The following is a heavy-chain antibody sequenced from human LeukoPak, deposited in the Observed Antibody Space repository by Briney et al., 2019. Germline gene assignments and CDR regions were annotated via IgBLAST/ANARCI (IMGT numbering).Heavy chain of an antibody. CDR3: AKQKGYCSGGSCYYSDY. J-gene: IGHJ4*02. CDR2: LSGSGAST. D-gene: IGHD2-15*01. V-gene: IGHV3-23*01. CDR1: GFTFSSYA. Sequence: GGSLTLSCAASGFTFSSYAMSWVRQAPGKGLEWVSTLSGSGASTSYADSVKVRFTISRDNSKNTLYLQMNSLRAEDTARYYCAKQKGYCSGGSCYYSDYWGQGTLVTVSS.